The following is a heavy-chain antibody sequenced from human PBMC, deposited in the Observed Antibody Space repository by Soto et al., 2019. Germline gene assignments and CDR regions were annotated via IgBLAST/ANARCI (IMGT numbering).Heavy chain of an antibody. CDR2: ITYDGSKK. V-gene: IGHV3-30-3*01. CDR1: GFAFSSYA. D-gene: IGHD1-26*01. Sequence: QVQLVESGGGVVQPGRSLRLSCAASGFAFSSYAMYWVRQAPGKGLEWVAVITYDGSKKYYADSVKGRFTISRDNSKNPLYRQMNSLRCEDTAVYYWSRNQWELRRIEASDIWGQGTRAIVSS. J-gene: IGHJ3*02. CDR3: SRNQWELRRIEASDI.